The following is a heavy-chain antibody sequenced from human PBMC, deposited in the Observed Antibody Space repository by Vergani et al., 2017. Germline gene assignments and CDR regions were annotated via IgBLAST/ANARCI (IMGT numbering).Heavy chain of an antibody. CDR3: AHSXYSPKFYYYYYMDV. J-gene: IGHJ6*03. CDR1: GFSLSTSGVG. CDR2: IYWNDDK. Sequence: QITLKESGPTLVKPTQTLTLTCTFSGFSLSTSGVGVGWIRQPPGKALEWLALIYWNDDKRYSPSLKSRLTITKDTSKNQVVLTMTNMDPVDTATYYCAHSXYSPKFYYYYYMDVWGKGTTVTVSS. V-gene: IGHV2-5*01. D-gene: IGHD5-18*01.